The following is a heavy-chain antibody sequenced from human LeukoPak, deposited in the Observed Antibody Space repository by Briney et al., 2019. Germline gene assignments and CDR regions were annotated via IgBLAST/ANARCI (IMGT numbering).Heavy chain of an antibody. J-gene: IGHJ4*02. V-gene: IGHV3-30*04. CDR3: RGISATGFDF. CDR1: GFTFSIHT. CDR2: ISYDGTND. Sequence: GGSLRLSCAASGFTFSIHTMHWVRQAPGKGLDWVAFISYDGTNDYYADSVKGRFTISRDNSKSTLYLQMNSLRAEDTAVYYCRGISATGFDFWGQGTLVTVSS. D-gene: IGHD6-13*01.